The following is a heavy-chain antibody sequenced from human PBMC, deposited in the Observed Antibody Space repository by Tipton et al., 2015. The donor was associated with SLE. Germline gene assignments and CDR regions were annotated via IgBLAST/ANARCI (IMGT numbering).Heavy chain of an antibody. D-gene: IGHD4-17*01. CDR2: IYYSGST. V-gene: IGHV4-59*08. J-gene: IGHJ3*02. CDR3: ARQIGDHGAFDI. CDR1: GGSISSYY. Sequence: TLSLTCTVSGGSISSYYWSWIRQPPGKGLEWIGYIYYSGSTNYNPSLKSRVTISVDTSKNQFSLKLSSVTDADTAVYYCARQIGDHGAFDIWDQGTMVTVSS.